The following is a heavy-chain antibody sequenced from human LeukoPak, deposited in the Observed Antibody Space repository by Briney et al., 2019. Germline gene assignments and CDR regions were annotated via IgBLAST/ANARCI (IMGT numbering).Heavy chain of an antibody. CDR2: ITGSSGNT. V-gene: IGHV3-23*01. J-gene: IGHJ4*02. CDR1: GFTFNSYW. CDR3: AKWERVVVTATLDS. D-gene: IGHD2-15*01. Sequence: GGSLRLSCAASGFTFNSYWMSWVRQAPGKGLEWVSAITGSSGNTYYADSVKGRFTISRDNSKNTLFLQMSSLRAEDTAVYYCAKWERVVVTATLDSWGQGTLVTVSS.